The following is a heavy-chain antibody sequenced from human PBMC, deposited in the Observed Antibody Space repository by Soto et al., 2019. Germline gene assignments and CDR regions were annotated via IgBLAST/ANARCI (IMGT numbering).Heavy chain of an antibody. CDR3: ARVLGDSSGWYASYYYYGMDV. CDR1: GGSFSGYY. D-gene: IGHD6-19*01. Sequence: QVQLQQWGAGLLKPSETLSLTCAVYGGSFSGYYWSWIRQPPGKGLEWIGYIYYSGSTNYNPSLKSRVTISVDTSKNQFSLKLSSVTAADTAVYYCARVLGDSSGWYASYYYYGMDVWGQGTTVTVSS. J-gene: IGHJ6*02. V-gene: IGHV4-34*11. CDR2: IYYSGST.